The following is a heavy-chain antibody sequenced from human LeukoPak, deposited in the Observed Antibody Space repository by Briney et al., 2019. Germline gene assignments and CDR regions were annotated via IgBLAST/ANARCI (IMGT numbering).Heavy chain of an antibody. J-gene: IGHJ4*02. Sequence: SETLSLTCAVYGGSFSGYYWSWIRQPPGKGLEWFGEISHSGSTNYNPSLKSRVTISVDTSKNQFSLKLSSVTAADTAVYYCARGRPGIAAAGAVGYWGQGTLVTVSS. CDR2: ISHSGST. CDR1: GGSFSGYY. D-gene: IGHD6-13*01. CDR3: ARGRPGIAAAGAVGY. V-gene: IGHV4-34*01.